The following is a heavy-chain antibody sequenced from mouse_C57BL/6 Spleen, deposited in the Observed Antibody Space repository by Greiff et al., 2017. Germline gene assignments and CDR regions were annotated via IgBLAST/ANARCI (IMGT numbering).Heavy chain of an antibody. CDR2: IDPSDSYT. CDR3: ARSDGSSPALFAY. D-gene: IGHD1-1*01. V-gene: IGHV1-69*01. J-gene: IGHJ3*01. CDR1: GYTFTSYW. Sequence: QVQLQQPGAELVMPGASVKLSCKASGYTFTSYWMHWVKQRPGQGLEWIGEIDPSDSYTNYNQKFKGKSTLTVDKSSSTAYMQLSSLTSEDSAVYYCARSDGSSPALFAYWGQGTLVTVSA.